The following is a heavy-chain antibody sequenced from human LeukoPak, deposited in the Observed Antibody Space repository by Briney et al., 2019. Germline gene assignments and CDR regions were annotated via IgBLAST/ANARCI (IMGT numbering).Heavy chain of an antibody. J-gene: IGHJ6*02. CDR2: IIPIRSIA. CDR3: AREYCSSTSCYAGGSYYYYYYGMDV. D-gene: IGHD2-2*01. CDR1: GGTFSSYA. Sequence: GASVSVSCKASGGTFSSYAISWVRQAPGQGLEWMGRIIPIRSIAYYYQKFQGRVTITADKSKCTAYMELSSLRSEDTAVYYCAREYCSSTSCYAGGSYYYYYYGMDVWGQGTTVTVSS. V-gene: IGHV1-69*04.